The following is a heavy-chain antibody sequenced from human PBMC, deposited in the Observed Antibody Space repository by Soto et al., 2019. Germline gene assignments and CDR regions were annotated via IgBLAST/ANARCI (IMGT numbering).Heavy chain of an antibody. CDR3: ARHNDS. Sequence: SETLSLTCAVSGGSISSGGYSWSWIRQPPGKGLEWIGYIYHSGSTYYNPSFKSRVTISVDTSKNQFSLKLSSVTAADTAVYYCARHNDSWGQGTLVTVSS. V-gene: IGHV4-30-2*01. CDR2: IYHSGST. J-gene: IGHJ4*02. CDR1: GGSISSGGYS.